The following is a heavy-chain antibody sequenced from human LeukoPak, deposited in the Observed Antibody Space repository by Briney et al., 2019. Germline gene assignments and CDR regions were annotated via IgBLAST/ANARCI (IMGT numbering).Heavy chain of an antibody. CDR2: IKSKSDGGTA. CDR3: ATSGGSS. J-gene: IGHJ5*02. Sequence: GGSLRLSCAASGFTFSNVWMTGVRQAPGKGLEWVGRIKSKSDGGTADYAAPVRGRFTISRDDSKNTLYLQMDSLKIEDTAVYYCATSGGSSWGQGTLVTISS. D-gene: IGHD2-15*01. CDR1: GFTFSNVW. V-gene: IGHV3-15*01.